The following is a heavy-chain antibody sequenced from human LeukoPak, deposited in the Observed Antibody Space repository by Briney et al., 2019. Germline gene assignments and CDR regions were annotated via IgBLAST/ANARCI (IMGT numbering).Heavy chain of an antibody. J-gene: IGHJ4*02. CDR1: GFTFSSYW. V-gene: IGHV3-53*04. Sequence: GGSLRLSCAASGFTFSSYWMHWVPQAPGKGLEWVSGIYAGGSTYYADSVKGRFTLSRHNSENTLSLEMNSLRPEDTALYYCARESSVSGWFIYWGQGTLVTVSS. CDR2: IYAGGST. D-gene: IGHD6-19*01. CDR3: ARESSVSGWFIY.